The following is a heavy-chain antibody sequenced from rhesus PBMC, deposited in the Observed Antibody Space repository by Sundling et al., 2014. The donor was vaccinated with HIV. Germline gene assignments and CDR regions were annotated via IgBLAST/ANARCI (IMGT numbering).Heavy chain of an antibody. CDR2: ISGSRGKS. Sequence: QVQLQESGPGLVKPPETLSLTCAISGSSFRGYYWAWIRQPPGKELEWIGHISGSRGKSDYNPSLRSRVTISSDTSKNHFSLKMISVSGADTAVYYCARDPTGTGYFEFWGQGARVTVSS. CDR3: ARDPTGTGYFEF. CDR1: GSSFRGYY. J-gene: IGHJ1*01. V-gene: IGHV4-165*01. D-gene: IGHD1-7*02.